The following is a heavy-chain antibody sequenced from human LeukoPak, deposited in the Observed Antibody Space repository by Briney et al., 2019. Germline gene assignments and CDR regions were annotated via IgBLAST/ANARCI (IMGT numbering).Heavy chain of an antibody. CDR1: GYTFTGYY. CDR2: INPNSGGT. D-gene: IGHD2-2*02. Sequence: ASVKVSCKASGYTFTGYYMHWVRQAPGQGLEWMGRINPNSGGTNYAQKFQGRVTMTRDTSISTAYMELSRLGSDDTAVYYCARGLAAIPVFLGWFDPWGQGTLVTVSS. CDR3: ARGLAAIPVFLGWFDP. V-gene: IGHV1-2*06. J-gene: IGHJ5*02.